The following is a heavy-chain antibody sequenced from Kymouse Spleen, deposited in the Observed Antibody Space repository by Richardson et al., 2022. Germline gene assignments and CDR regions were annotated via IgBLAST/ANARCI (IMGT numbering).Heavy chain of an antibody. D-gene: IGHD2-8*01. CDR1: GYTFTSYD. J-gene: IGHJ4*02. CDR3: ARGDIVLMVYARLTT. CDR2: MNPNSGNT. Sequence: QVQLVQSGAEVKKPGASVKVSCKASGYTFTSYDINWVRQATGQGLEWMGWMNPNSGNTGYAQKFQGRVTMTRNTSISTAYMELSSLRSEDTAVYYCARGDIVLMVYARLTTGAREPWSPSPQ. V-gene: IGHV1-8*01.